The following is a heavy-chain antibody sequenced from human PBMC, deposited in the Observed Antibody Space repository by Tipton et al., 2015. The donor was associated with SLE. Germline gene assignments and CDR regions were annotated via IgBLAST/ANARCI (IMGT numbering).Heavy chain of an antibody. V-gene: IGHV4-38-2*01. CDR1: GYSISSNYY. J-gene: IGHJ4*02. D-gene: IGHD4/OR15-4a*01. CDR2: IYYGGST. CDR3: AVGAPDY. Sequence: TLSLTCAVSGYSISSNYYWGWFRQPPGRGLEWIASIYYGGSTHYNPSLRSRVSISVDTSKNQFSLNLRSVTAADTAVYYCAVGAPDYWGQGTLVTVSS.